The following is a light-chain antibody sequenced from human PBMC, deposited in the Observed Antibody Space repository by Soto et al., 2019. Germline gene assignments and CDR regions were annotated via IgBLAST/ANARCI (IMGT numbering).Light chain of an antibody. CDR1: QSVSIH. J-gene: IGKJ3*01. V-gene: IGKV3-11*01. CDR3: QQRGNWQPGFT. Sequence: EIVLTQSPATLSLSPGERATLSCRASQSVSIHLAWYQQKGGQAPRLLIYDTSNRDTGIPARFSGSASGTDFTLTISTLETEDSAVYYSQQRGNWQPGFTLGRGTKVYIK. CDR2: DTS.